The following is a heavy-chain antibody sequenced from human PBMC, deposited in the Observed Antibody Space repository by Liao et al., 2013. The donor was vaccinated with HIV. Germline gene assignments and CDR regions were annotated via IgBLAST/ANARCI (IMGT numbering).Heavy chain of an antibody. CDR2: INHSGST. D-gene: IGHD3-10*01. Sequence: QVQLQESGPGLVKPSQTLSLTCTVSGGSISSGSYYWSWIRQPPGKGLEWIGEINHSGSTNYNPSLKSRVTISVDTSKNQFSLKLSSVTAADTAVYYCARVRGSGIYYFGTHAFDIWGQGTMVTVSS. J-gene: IGHJ3*02. CDR1: GGSISSGSYY. CDR3: ARVRGSGIYYFGTHAFDI. V-gene: IGHV4-39*07.